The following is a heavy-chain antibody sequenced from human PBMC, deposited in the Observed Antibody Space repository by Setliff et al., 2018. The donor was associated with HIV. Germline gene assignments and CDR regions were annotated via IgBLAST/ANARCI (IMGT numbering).Heavy chain of an antibody. CDR1: GYTFNNYY. V-gene: IGHV1-46*02. CDR3: ARVVDRDYDFWSAYEY. CDR2: INPRDGST. D-gene: IGHD3-3*01. J-gene: IGHJ4*02. Sequence: ASVKVSCKASGYTFNNYYMHWVRQAPGQGLEWMGIINPRDGSTGYAQRFQGRVTMTRDTSLSTAYMELSWLTSDDTAVYYCARVVDRDYDFWSAYEYWGQGTMVTVSS.